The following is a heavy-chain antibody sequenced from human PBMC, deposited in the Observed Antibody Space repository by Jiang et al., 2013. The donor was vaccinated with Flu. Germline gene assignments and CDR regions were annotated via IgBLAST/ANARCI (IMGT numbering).Heavy chain of an antibody. CDR1: GYTFTGHY. CDR2: MNPNGGTT. D-gene: IGHD4-17*01. Sequence: GAEVKKPGASVKVSCKASGYTFTGHYIHWVRQAPGQGLEWMGWMNPNGGTTNSAQKFQGRVTLTRDTSISTAYMELSSLTFDDTAVYYCARATVTTVGVAYWGQGTLVTVSS. V-gene: IGHV1-2*02. CDR3: ARATVTTVGVAY. J-gene: IGHJ4*02.